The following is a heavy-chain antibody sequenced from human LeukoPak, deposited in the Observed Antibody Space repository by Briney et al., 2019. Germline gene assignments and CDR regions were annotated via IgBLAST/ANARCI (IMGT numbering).Heavy chain of an antibody. CDR1: GFTFSSYA. Sequence: PGGSLRLSCAASGFTFSSYAMSWVRQAPGKGLEWVSAISGSGGSTYYADSVKGRFTISRDNSKNTLYLQMNSLRAEDTAVYCCATLATVTTSSDYWGQGTLVTVSS. CDR3: ATLATVTTSSDY. CDR2: ISGSGGST. J-gene: IGHJ4*02. D-gene: IGHD4-17*01. V-gene: IGHV3-23*01.